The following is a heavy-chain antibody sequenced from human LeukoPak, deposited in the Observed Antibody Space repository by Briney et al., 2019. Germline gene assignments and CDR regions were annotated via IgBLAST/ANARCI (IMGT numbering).Heavy chain of an antibody. Sequence: GGSLRLSCAASGFTFISYSIHWVRQAPGKGLEWVAFIRYDGSNKYYADSVKGRFTISRDNSKNTVYLQMNSLRAEDTAVYYCAKSWYQLVLYFDYWGQGTLVTVSS. D-gene: IGHD6-6*01. CDR2: IRYDGSNK. V-gene: IGHV3-30*02. CDR1: GFTFISYS. CDR3: AKSWYQLVLYFDY. J-gene: IGHJ4*02.